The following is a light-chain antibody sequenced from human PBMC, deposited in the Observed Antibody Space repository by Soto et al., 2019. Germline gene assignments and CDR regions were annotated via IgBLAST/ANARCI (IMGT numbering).Light chain of an antibody. Sequence: EVVMTQSPATLSVSPGEGVTLSCRASQGIGDTLAWYQHKPGQTPRLLIYDTSTRATGVPDRFSGSGAGTDFTLTISRVEAEDVGVYYCMQTTQDPHTFGQGTKLEI. V-gene: IGKV3-15*01. CDR3: MQTTQDPHT. CDR2: DTS. J-gene: IGKJ2*01. CDR1: QGIGDT.